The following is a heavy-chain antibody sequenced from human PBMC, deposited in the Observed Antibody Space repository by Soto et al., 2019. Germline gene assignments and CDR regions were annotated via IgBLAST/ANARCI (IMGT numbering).Heavy chain of an antibody. Sequence: GGSLRLSCAASGFTFSNDGMSWVRQAPGKGLEWVATIKQDGSEKYYVDSVKGRFTVSRDNAKNSLYLQMNSLRAEDTAVYYCARGDYFDRRFDFWGQGALVAVSS. CDR2: IKQDGSEK. J-gene: IGHJ4*02. V-gene: IGHV3-7*03. CDR1: GFTFSNDG. D-gene: IGHD3-9*01. CDR3: ARGDYFDRRFDF.